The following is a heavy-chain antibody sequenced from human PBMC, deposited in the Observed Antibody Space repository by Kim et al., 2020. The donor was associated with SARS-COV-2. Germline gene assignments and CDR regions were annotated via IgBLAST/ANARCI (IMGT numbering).Heavy chain of an antibody. J-gene: IGHJ6*04. D-gene: IGHD1-26*01. Sequence: IGYADSVKGRFSISRDTASNPLYLQMDSLSDEDTALYYCVRDLPDSDTTEVWGEGTTVTVSS. CDR2: I. V-gene: IGHV3-9*01. CDR3: VRDLPDSDTTEV.